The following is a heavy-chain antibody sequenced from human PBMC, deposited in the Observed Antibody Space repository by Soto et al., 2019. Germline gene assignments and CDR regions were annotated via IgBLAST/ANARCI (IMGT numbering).Heavy chain of an antibody. Sequence: GGSLRLSCAASGFTFSSYSMNWVRQAPGKGLEWVSYISSSSSTIYYADSVKGRFTISRDNAKNSLYLQMNSLRAEDTAVYYCARDRFGVVITAFDYWGQGTLVTVSS. CDR1: GFTFSSYS. CDR3: ARDRFGVVITAFDY. CDR2: ISSSSSTI. D-gene: IGHD3-3*01. J-gene: IGHJ4*02. V-gene: IGHV3-48*01.